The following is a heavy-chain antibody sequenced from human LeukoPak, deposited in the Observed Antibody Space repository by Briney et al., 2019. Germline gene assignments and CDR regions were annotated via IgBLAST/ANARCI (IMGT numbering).Heavy chain of an antibody. V-gene: IGHV4-59*01. Sequence: KTSETLSLTCTVSGGSISSYYWSWIRQPPGKGLEWIGYIYYSGSTNYNPSLKSRVTISVDTSKNQFSLKLSSVTAADTAVYYCARERIGVSITMVRGVIDYWGQGTLVTVSS. CDR2: IYYSGST. CDR1: GGSISSYY. CDR3: ARERIGVSITMVRGVIDY. D-gene: IGHD3-10*01. J-gene: IGHJ4*02.